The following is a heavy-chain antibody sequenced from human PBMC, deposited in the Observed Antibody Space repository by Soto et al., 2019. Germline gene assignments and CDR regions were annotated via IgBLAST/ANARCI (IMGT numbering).Heavy chain of an antibody. V-gene: IGHV1-3*01. D-gene: IGHD4-17*01. J-gene: IGHJ4*02. CDR3: AREVGYGDYLD. CDR1: GYTFTYYA. CDR2: INAANGNT. Sequence: QVQLVQSGAEVKKPGASVKVSCKASGYTFTYYALHWVRQAPGQRLEWMGWINAANGNTKYSQKFQGSVTITRDTSATTAYMELSNLRSEDTAVYYCAREVGYGDYLDWGQGTLVTVSS.